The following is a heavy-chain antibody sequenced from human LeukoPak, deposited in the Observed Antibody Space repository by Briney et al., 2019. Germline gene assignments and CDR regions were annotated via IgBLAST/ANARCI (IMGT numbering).Heavy chain of an antibody. CDR2: INSDDSRT. J-gene: IGHJ4*02. D-gene: IGHD3-22*01. CDR1: GFTFSSYS. V-gene: IGHV3-74*01. CDR3: AKGGLYYYDSSGYYDY. Sequence: PGGSLRLSCAASGFTFSSYSMNWVRQAPGKGLVWVSRINSDDSRTTYADSVKGRFTISRDNSKNTLYLQMNSLRAEDTAVYYCAKGGLYYYDSSGYYDYWGQGTLVAVSS.